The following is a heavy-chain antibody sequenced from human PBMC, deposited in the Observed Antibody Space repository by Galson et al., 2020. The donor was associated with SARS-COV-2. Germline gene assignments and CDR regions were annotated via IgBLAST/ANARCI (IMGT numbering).Heavy chain of an antibody. CDR3: ARSTYDIVGPSWFDP. D-gene: IGHD3-9*01. CDR1: GGSISSSSYY. Sequence: SEILSLTCTVSGGSISSSSYYWGWIRQPPEKGLEWIGTISYTENTYYSPSLQSRVTISVDTSKNHFSLKLSSVTAADTAVYYCARSTYDIVGPSWFDPWGQGTLVTVSS. V-gene: IGHV4-39*07. J-gene: IGHJ5*02. CDR2: ISYTENT.